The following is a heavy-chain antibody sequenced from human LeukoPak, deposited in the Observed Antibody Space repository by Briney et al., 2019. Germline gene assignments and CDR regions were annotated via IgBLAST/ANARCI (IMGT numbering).Heavy chain of an antibody. CDR1: GGSISSSSYY. CDR3: ARLQYGDFYFDY. D-gene: IGHD4-17*01. Sequence: SETLSLTCSVSGGSISSSSYYWGWIRQPPGKTLEWIGTIYYSGRTYYTPSLKSRVTISADTSKNQFSLRLSSVTAADTAVYYCARLQYGDFYFDYWGQGTLVTVSS. V-gene: IGHV4-39*01. CDR2: IYYSGRT. J-gene: IGHJ4*02.